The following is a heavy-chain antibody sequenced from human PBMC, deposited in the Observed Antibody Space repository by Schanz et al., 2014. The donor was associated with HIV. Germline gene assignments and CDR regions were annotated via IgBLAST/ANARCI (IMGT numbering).Heavy chain of an antibody. D-gene: IGHD5-12*01. V-gene: IGHV3-9*01. CDR1: GFTFDDYA. CDR2: ISWNSGSI. Sequence: EVQLVESGGGLVQPGRSLRLSCAASGFTFDDYAMHWVRQAPGKGLEWVSGISWNSGSIGYAGSVKGRFTISRDNAKNSLYLQMNSLRPEDTALYYCAKGSMVAPRFGMDVWGQGTTVTVSS. CDR3: AKGSMVAPRFGMDV. J-gene: IGHJ6*02.